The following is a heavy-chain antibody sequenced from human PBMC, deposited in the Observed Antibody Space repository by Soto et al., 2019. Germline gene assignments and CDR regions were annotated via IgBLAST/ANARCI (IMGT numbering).Heavy chain of an antibody. D-gene: IGHD6-6*01. CDR3: ARGGSSSSLDYGMDV. CDR2: IYYSGST. CDR1: GGSISSYY. V-gene: IGHV4-59*01. Sequence: SETLSLTCTVSGGSISSYYWSWIRQPPGKGLEWIGYIYYSGSTNYNPSLKSRVTISVDTSKNQFSLKLSSVTAADTAVYYCARGGSSSSLDYGMDVWGQGTTVTVSS. J-gene: IGHJ6*02.